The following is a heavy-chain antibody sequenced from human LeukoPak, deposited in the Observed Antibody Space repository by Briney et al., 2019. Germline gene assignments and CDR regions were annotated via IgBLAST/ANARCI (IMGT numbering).Heavy chain of an antibody. CDR2: ISSSSSYI. D-gene: IGHD3-3*01. Sequence: GGSLRLSCAASGFTFSSYSMNWVRQAPGKGLEWVSSISSSSSYIYYADSVKGRFTTSRDNAKNSLYLQMNSLRAEDTAVYYCARVVGYYDFDYWGQGTLVTVSS. CDR3: ARVVGYYDFDY. J-gene: IGHJ4*02. V-gene: IGHV3-21*01. CDR1: GFTFSSYS.